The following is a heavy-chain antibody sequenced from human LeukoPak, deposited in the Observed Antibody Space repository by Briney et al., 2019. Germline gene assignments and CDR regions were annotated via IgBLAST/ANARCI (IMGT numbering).Heavy chain of an antibody. J-gene: IGHJ4*02. Sequence: GGSLRLSCAASGFTFSSYVMTWVRQPPGKGLEWVSAISGSGVTTFYADSVKGRFTISRDNSKDTLYLQMNSLRAEDSAVYYCAKDQVEHLADYFDYWGQGTLVTVSS. D-gene: IGHD1/OR15-1a*01. CDR1: GFTFSSYV. V-gene: IGHV3-23*01. CDR2: ISGSGVTT. CDR3: AKDQVEHLADYFDY.